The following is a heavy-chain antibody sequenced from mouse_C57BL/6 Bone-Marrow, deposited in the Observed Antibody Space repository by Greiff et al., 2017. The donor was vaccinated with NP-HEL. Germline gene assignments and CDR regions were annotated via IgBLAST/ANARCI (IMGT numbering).Heavy chain of an antibody. CDR2: ISYDGSN. J-gene: IGHJ4*01. Sequence: EVKLMESGPGLVKPSQSLSLTCSVTGYSITSGYYWNWIRQFPGNKLEWMGYISYDGSNNYNPSLKNRISITRDTSKNQFFLKLNSVTTEDTATYYCAREGENLGMDYWGQGTSVTVSS. CDR3: AREGENLGMDY. CDR1: GYSITSGYY. V-gene: IGHV3-6*01.